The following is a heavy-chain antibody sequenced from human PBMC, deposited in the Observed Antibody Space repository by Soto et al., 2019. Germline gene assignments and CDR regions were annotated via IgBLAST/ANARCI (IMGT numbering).Heavy chain of an antibody. J-gene: IGHJ6*02. D-gene: IGHD3-3*01. Sequence: PGGSLRLSCAASGFTFSSYAMSWVRQAPGKGLEWVSAISGSGGSTYYADSVKGRFTISRDNSKNTLYLQMNSLRAEDTAVYYCAKSGEGDFWSGYPPDDYYYGMDVWGQGTTVTVSS. V-gene: IGHV3-23*01. CDR1: GFTFSSYA. CDR2: ISGSGGST. CDR3: AKSGEGDFWSGYPPDDYYYGMDV.